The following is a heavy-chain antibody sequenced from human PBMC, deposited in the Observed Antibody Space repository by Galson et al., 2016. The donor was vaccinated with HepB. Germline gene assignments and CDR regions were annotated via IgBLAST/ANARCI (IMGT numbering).Heavy chain of an antibody. V-gene: IGHV3-9*01. J-gene: IGHJ1*01. D-gene: IGHD1-26*01. Sequence: SLRLSCAASGFIFKDYAMHWVRQAPGKGLEWVSSISWNSGSIGYADSVKGRFTISRDNAKNSRYLQMNSLRAEDTAFYYCAQDKASMSVGATNFQHWGQGSLITVSS. CDR3: AQDKASMSVGATNFQH. CDR1: GFIFKDYA. CDR2: ISWNSGSI.